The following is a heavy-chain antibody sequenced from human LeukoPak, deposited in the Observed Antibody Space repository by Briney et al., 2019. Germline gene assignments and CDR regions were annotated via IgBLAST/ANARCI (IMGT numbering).Heavy chain of an antibody. CDR2: IYSGTI. V-gene: IGHV3-53*01. CDR3: ARDQGWYSALDI. J-gene: IGHJ3*02. D-gene: IGHD6-19*01. CDR1: GFIIISYR. Sequence: PGGSLRLSCAASGFIIISYRMSWVRQAPGKGLEWVSFIYSGTIHYSDSVKGRFTISRDNSKNTLYLQMNSLRAEDTAVYYCARDQGWYSALDIWGQGTGVTVSS.